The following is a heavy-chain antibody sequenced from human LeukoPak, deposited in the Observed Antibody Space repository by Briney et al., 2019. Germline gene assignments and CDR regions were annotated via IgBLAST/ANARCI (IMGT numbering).Heavy chain of an antibody. CDR2: IQSRTHIGTT. D-gene: IGHD6-6*01. Sequence: GGALRLSCAAPGFTFGDAWMTWVRQARGKGLECVGYIQSRTHIGTTVSAAPVNGRFTVSRDDSKTTLYLPMNSLHSENTAVYYCTTWSSQFDYWGQGPRVSVP. V-gene: IGHV3-15*05. J-gene: IGHJ4*02. CDR1: GFTFGDAW. CDR3: TTWSSQFDY.